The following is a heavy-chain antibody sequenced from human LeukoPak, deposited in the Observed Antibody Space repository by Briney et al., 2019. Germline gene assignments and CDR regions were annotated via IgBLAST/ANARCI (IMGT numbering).Heavy chain of an antibody. CDR2: IYYSGST. CDR1: GGSISGSSYY. V-gene: IGHV4-39*01. CDR3: ARRRARDYAFDY. J-gene: IGHJ4*02. D-gene: IGHD4-17*01. Sequence: PSETLSLTCTVSGGSISGSSYYWGWIRQPPGKGLEWIGSIYYSGSTYYNPSLKSRVTISVDTSKNQFSLKLSSVTAADTAVYYCARRRARDYAFDYWGQGTLVTVSS.